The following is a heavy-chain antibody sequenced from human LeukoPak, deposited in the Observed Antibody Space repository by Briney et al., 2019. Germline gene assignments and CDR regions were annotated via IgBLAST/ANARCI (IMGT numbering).Heavy chain of an antibody. CDR1: GGSISSYY. J-gene: IGHJ4*02. D-gene: IGHD6-13*01. CDR2: IYYSGST. Sequence: SSETLSLTCTVSGGSISSYYWSWIRQPPGKGLEWIGYIYYSGSTNYNPSLKSRVTISVDTSKNQFSLKLSSVTAADTAVYYCARRRKSCSWYGGMDYWGQGTLVTVSS. CDR3: ARRRKSCSWYGGMDY. V-gene: IGHV4-59*01.